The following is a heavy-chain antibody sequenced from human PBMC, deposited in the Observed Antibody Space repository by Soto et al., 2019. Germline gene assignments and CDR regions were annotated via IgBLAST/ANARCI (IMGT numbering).Heavy chain of an antibody. V-gene: IGHV1-2*04. CDR2: INPNSGGT. CDR3: ARDQTEAARDYYGMDV. D-gene: IGHD6-13*01. CDR1: GYTFTGYY. J-gene: IGHJ6*02. Sequence: ASVKVSCKASGYTFTGYYMHWVRQAPGQGLEWMGWINPNSGGTNYAQKFQGWVTMTRDTSISTAYMELSRLRSDDTAVYYCARDQTEAARDYYGMDVWGQGTTVTVSS.